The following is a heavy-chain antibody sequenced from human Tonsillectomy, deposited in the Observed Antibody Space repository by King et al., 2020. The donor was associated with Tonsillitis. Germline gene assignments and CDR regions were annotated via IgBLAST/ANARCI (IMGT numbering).Heavy chain of an antibody. V-gene: IGHV4-39*01. CDR1: GGSISSNSYY. CDR3: ARHRSSEARFDY. D-gene: IGHD2/OR15-2a*01. J-gene: IGHJ4*02. CDR2: IYYSGST. Sequence: LQLQESGPGLVKPSETLSLTCSVSGGSISSNSYYWGWIRQPPGKGLEWIGSIYYSGSTYSNPSLKSRVTISVDTSKNQFSLKLNSVTAADTAVYYCARHRSSEARFDYWGQGTLVTVSS.